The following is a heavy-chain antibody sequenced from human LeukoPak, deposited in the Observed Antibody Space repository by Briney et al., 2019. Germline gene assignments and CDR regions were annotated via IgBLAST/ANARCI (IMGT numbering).Heavy chain of an antibody. J-gene: IGHJ4*02. CDR3: ARSSSWYIGSFDY. Sequence: SETLSLTCTVSGGSISSYYWIWIRQPPGKGLEWIGYIYYSGSTNYNPSLKSRVTISVDTSKNQFSLKLSSVTAADTAVYYCARSSSWYIGSFDYWGQGTLVTVSS. CDR2: IYYSGST. D-gene: IGHD6-13*01. CDR1: GGSISSYY. V-gene: IGHV4-59*01.